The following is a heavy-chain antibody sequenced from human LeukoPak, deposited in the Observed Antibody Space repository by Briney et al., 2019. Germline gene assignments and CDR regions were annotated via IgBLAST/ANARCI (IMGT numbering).Heavy chain of an antibody. D-gene: IGHD2/OR15-2a*01. CDR2: ISSSSSYI. CDR3: ASPIVGDYFDY. V-gene: IGHV3-21*01. CDR1: GFTFSSFG. J-gene: IGHJ4*02. Sequence: GGSLRLSCAASGFTFSSFGMNWVRQAPGKGLEWVSSISSSSSYIYYADSVKGRFTISRDNAKNSLYLQMNSLRAEDTAVYYCASPIVGDYFDYWGQGTLVTVSS.